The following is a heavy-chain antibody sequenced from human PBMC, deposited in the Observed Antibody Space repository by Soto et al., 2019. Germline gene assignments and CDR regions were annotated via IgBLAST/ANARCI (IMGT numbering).Heavy chain of an antibody. D-gene: IGHD3-9*01. J-gene: IGHJ6*02. CDR1: GYTFTSYD. V-gene: IGHV1-8*01. CDR2: MNPNSGNT. Sequence: QVQLVQSGAEVKKPGASVKVSCKASGYTFTSYDINWVRQATGQGLEWMGWMNPNSGNTCYAQKFQGRVTMTRNTSISTAYMELSSLRSEDTAVYYCARVLRYFDWLSNRNYYYYGMDVWGQGTTVTVSS. CDR3: ARVLRYFDWLSNRNYYYYGMDV.